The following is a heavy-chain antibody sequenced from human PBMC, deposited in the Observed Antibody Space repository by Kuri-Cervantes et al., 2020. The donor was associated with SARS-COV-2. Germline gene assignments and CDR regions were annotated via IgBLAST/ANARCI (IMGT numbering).Heavy chain of an antibody. J-gene: IGHJ4*02. CDR3: VRHEAGEMVY. CDR2: IYHSGST. V-gene: IGHV4-30-2*01. CDR1: GGSIGSGGYS. D-gene: IGHD7-27*01. Sequence: SETLSLTCAVSGGSIGSGGYSWSWIRQPPGKGLEWIGYIYHSGSTYYNPSLKSRVTISVDRSKNQFSLKLSSVTAADTAVYYCVRHEAGEMVYWGQGTLVTVSS.